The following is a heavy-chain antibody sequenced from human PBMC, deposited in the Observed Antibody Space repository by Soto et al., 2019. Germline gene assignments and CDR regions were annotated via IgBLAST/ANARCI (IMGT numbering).Heavy chain of an antibody. CDR2: IDPSDSYT. V-gene: IGHV5-10-1*01. Sequence: PGESLKISCKGSGYSFTSYWISWVRQMPGKGLEWMGRIDPSDSYTNYSPSFQGHVTISADKPISTAYLQWSSLKASDTAMYYCARLPYYYDSSGYYRALDYWGQGTLVTVSS. CDR1: GYSFTSYW. J-gene: IGHJ4*02. D-gene: IGHD3-22*01. CDR3: ARLPYYYDSSGYYRALDY.